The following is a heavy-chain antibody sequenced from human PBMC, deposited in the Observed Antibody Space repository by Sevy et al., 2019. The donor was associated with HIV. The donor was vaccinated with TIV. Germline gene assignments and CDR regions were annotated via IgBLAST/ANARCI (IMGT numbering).Heavy chain of an antibody. CDR1: GFSFSSYW. V-gene: IGHV3-7*01. D-gene: IGHD5-18*01. CDR2: MKQDGTEK. Sequence: GGYLRLSCAASGFSFSSYWMSCVRQAPGKGLEWVATMKQDGTEKDYVDSVKGRFTISRDNTKSSLFLQMNSLSAEDTAVYYCVREEMGRYSYSLDCWGQGTPVTVSS. CDR3: VREEMGRYSYSLDC. J-gene: IGHJ4*02.